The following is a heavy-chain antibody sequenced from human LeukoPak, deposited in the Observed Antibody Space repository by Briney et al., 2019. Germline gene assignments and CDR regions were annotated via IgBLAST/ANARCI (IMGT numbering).Heavy chain of an antibody. CDR3: ARQWLSYYFDY. V-gene: IGHV4-4*07. Sequence: SETLSLTCTVCGGSIGTHYWSWIRQPAGKGLEWIGHIYTSGITNYNPSLNSRLTISLDESKNQFSLRLTSVNAADTAVYYGARQWLSYYFDYWGQGSLVTVSS. D-gene: IGHD6-19*01. J-gene: IGHJ4*02. CDR2: IYTSGIT. CDR1: GGSIGTHY.